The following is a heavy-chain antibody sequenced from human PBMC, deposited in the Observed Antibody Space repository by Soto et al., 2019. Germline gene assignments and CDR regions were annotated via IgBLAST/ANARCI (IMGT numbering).Heavy chain of an antibody. D-gene: IGHD6-19*01. CDR3: ARDLGGWPDY. V-gene: IGHV1-3*01. J-gene: IGHJ4*02. CDR1: GYTFTSYA. Sequence: QVQLVQSGAEVKKPGASVKVSCKTSGYTFTSYAMHWVRQAPGQRLEWMGWINAGNGNTKYSQKFQGRVTISIDTSASTAYMDLSSLRSEDTAIYYCARDLGGWPDYWGQGTLVTVSS. CDR2: INAGNGNT.